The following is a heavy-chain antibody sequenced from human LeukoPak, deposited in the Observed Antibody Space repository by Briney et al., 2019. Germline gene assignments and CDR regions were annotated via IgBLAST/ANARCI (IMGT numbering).Heavy chain of an antibody. CDR3: ARGGYWNYAYYYYYMDV. CDR2: IYYSGST. V-gene: IGHV4-59*11. J-gene: IGHJ6*03. CDR1: GGSISSHY. D-gene: IGHD1-7*01. Sequence: SETLSLTCTVSGGSISSHYWSWIRQPPGKGLEWIGYIYYSGSTNYNPSLKSRVTISVDTSKNQFSLKLSSVTAADTAVYYCARGGYWNYAYYYYYMDVWGKGTTVTVSS.